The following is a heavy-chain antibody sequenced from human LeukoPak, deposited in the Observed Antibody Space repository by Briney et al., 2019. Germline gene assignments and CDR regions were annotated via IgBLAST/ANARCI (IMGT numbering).Heavy chain of an antibody. Sequence: GGSLRLSCAASGFIFSNYAMSWVRQAPGKGLQWVSAFSGSGGSTYYADSVKGRFTISRDNAKSSLYLQMNSLRADDTAVYYCARDRLHYGEYEKTLDYWGQGTLVTVSS. J-gene: IGHJ4*02. V-gene: IGHV3-23*01. CDR1: GFIFSNYA. D-gene: IGHD4-17*01. CDR3: ARDRLHYGEYEKTLDY. CDR2: FSGSGGST.